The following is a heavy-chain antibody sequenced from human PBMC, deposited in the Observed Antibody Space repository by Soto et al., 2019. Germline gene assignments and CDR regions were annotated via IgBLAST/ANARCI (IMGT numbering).Heavy chain of an antibody. D-gene: IGHD6-19*01. CDR3: ARPSSGLDAFDI. J-gene: IGHJ3*02. Sequence: GGSLRPSSAASGFTFSDNYMDWVSQAAGKGLGWVGRTRNKANSYTKEYAASVKGRFTISRDDSKDSLYLQMHSLKTEDTAVYYCARPSSGLDAFDIWGQGTMVTVSS. V-gene: IGHV3-72*01. CDR2: TRNKANSYTK. CDR1: GFTFSDNY.